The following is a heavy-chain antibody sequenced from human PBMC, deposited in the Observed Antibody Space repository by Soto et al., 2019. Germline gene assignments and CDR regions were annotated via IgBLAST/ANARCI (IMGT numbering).Heavy chain of an antibody. D-gene: IGHD6-13*01. CDR3: AKVRSSSWDYYYYYGMDV. Sequence: PGGSLRLSCAASGFTFSSYAMSWVRQAPGKGLEWVSVISGSGGSTYYADTVKGRSTISRDNSKNTLYLQMNSLRAEDTAVYYCAKVRSSSWDYYYYYGMDVWGQGTTVSVSS. CDR2: ISGSGGST. CDR1: GFTFSSYA. J-gene: IGHJ6*02. V-gene: IGHV3-23*01.